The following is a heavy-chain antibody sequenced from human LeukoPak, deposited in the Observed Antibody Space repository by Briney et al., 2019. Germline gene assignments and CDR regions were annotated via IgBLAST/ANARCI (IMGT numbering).Heavy chain of an antibody. CDR2: IYHSGST. J-gene: IGHJ4*02. V-gene: IGHV4-30-2*01. CDR3: ARRTTTLDY. Sequence: SETLSLTCAVSGGSISSGGYSWSWIRQPPGKGLEWIGYIYHSGSTYYNPSLKSRVTISVDRSKNQFSLKLSSVTAADTAVHYCARRTTTLDYWGQGTLVTVSS. D-gene: IGHD4-17*01. CDR1: GGSISSGGYS.